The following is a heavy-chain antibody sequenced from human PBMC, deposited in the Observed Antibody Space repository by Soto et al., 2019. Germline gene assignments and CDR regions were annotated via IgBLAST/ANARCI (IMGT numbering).Heavy chain of an antibody. Sequence: VASVKVSCKASGYTFTSYAMHWVRQAPGQRLEWMGWINAGNGNTKYSQKFQGRVTITRDTSASTAYMELSSLRSEDTAVYYCARDGATYYDILTGPGIYYYYGMDVWGQGTTVTVSS. CDR1: GYTFTSYA. CDR2: INAGNGNT. CDR3: ARDGATYYDILTGPGIYYYYGMDV. D-gene: IGHD3-9*01. J-gene: IGHJ6*02. V-gene: IGHV1-3*01.